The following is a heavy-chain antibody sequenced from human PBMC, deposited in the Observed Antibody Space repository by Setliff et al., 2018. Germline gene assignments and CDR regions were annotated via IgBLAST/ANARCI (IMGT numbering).Heavy chain of an antibody. D-gene: IGHD4-17*01. CDR1: GFTFRDYS. V-gene: IGHV3-53*01. CDR3: AKDRVNDGVWDFDS. CDR2: IDQISRT. Sequence: PGGSLRLSCATSGFTFRDYSLTWVRQAPGKGLEWVAGIDQISRTYYPDSMKGRFTISRDNSRNTISLQINDLRAEDTATYYCAKDRVNDGVWDFDSWGQGLLVTVSS. J-gene: IGHJ4*02.